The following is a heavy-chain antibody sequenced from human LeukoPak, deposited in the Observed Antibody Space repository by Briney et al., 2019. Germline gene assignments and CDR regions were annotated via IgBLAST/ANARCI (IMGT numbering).Heavy chain of an antibody. CDR3: AKDYGSGNRGAFDI. CDR2: IKSDGSST. D-gene: IGHD3-10*01. V-gene: IGHV3-74*01. CDR1: GFTFSSYW. Sequence: RTGGSLRLSCAASGFTFSSYWMHWVRQAPGKGLVWVSNIKSDGSSTNYADAVKGRFTISRDNAKNSLYLQMNSLRAEDTALYYCAKDYGSGNRGAFDIWGQGTMVTVSS. J-gene: IGHJ3*02.